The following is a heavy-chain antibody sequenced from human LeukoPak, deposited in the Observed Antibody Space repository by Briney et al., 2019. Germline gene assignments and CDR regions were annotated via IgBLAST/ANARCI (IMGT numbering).Heavy chain of an antibody. V-gene: IGHV3-66*04. J-gene: IGHJ3*02. Sequence: PGGSLRLSCAASGFTVSSNYMSWVRQAPGKGLEWVSLIYSDGSASYADSVRGRFGISRDNSKNTLYLQMNSLRAEDTAVYYCARPPPRGSWPFEIWGQGTMVTVSS. CDR2: IYSDGSA. D-gene: IGHD6-19*01. CDR3: ARPPPRGSWPFEI. CDR1: GFTVSSNY.